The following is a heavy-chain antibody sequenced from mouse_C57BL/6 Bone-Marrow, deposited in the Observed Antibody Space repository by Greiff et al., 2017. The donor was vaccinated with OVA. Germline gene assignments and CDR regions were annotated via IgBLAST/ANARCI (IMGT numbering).Heavy chain of an antibody. Sequence: EPGGGLVQPGGSMKLSCAASGFTFSDAWMDWVRQSPEKGLEWVDEIRNKANNHATYYAESVKGRFTISRDDSKRSVYLQMNSLRAEDTGMYSCTRGYGNPWFADWGQGTLVTVSA. CDR1: GFTFSDAW. V-gene: IGHV6-6*01. CDR2: IRNKANNHAT. CDR3: TRGYGNPWFAD. D-gene: IGHD2-1*01. J-gene: IGHJ3*01.